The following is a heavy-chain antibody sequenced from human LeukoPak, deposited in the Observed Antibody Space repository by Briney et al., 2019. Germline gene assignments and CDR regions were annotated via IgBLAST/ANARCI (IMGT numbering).Heavy chain of an antibody. V-gene: IGHV1-2*02. CDR2: INPNSGGT. CDR1: GYTFTGYD. D-gene: IGHD5-18*01. J-gene: IGHJ6*03. CDR3: ARVPGYSYDYYYMDV. Sequence: ASVKASCKTSGYTFTGYDMHWVRQAPGQGLEWMGWINPNSGGTNYAQKFQGRVTMTRDTSISTAYMDLSRLRSDDTAVYYCARVPGYSYDYYYMDVWGKGTTVTVSS.